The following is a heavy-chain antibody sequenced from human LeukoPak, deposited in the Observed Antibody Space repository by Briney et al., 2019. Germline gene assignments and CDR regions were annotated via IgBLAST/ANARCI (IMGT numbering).Heavy chain of an antibody. J-gene: IGHJ4*02. Sequence: SETLSLTCTMSGGSINRYYWTWIRQPPGKALEWIGYIYYRGTTTYNPSLKRRVTISVDTSKSQFSLKLTSVTAADTAVYYCARINYDPSAYNIHYWGQGTLVTV. CDR3: ARINYDPSAYNIHY. CDR1: GGSINRYY. CDR2: IYYRGTT. V-gene: IGHV4-59*01. D-gene: IGHD3-22*01.